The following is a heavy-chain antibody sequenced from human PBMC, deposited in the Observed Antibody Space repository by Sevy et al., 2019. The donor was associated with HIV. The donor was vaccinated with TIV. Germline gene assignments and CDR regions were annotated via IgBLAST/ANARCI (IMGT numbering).Heavy chain of an antibody. CDR2: IDHRGTT. Sequence: LLQLRKTLSLTCAVSGDSINGDSYYWGWIRQHPGKGLEWIGSIDHRGTTYYNPSLKSRITISLDTSKIRFSLTLRSVTAADTALYYCARDLLECADSRCYDAFDLWGQGTAVTVSS. CDR3: ARDLLECADSRCYDAFDL. V-gene: IGHV4-31*11. J-gene: IGHJ3*01. D-gene: IGHD3-22*01. CDR1: GDSINGDSYY.